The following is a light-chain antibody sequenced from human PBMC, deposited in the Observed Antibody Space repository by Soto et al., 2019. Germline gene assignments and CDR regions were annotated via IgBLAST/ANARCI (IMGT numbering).Light chain of an antibody. Sequence: QSALTQPRSVSGSPGQSVTISCAGTSSDVGAYNWVSWYQQHPGKVPKLIIYDVSRRPSGVPDRFSGSKSGDTASLTISGLQADTEADYYCCSYAGSYTLVFGGGTKLTVL. CDR3: CSYAGSYTLV. CDR1: SSDVGAYNW. CDR2: DVS. J-gene: IGLJ3*02. V-gene: IGLV2-11*01.